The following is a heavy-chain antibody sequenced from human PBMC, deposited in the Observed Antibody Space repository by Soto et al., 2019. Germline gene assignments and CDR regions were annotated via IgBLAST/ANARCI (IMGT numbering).Heavy chain of an antibody. Sequence: QITLKESGPTLVKPTQTLTLTCTFSGFSLSTSGVGVGWIRQPPGKALEWLALIYWDDDKRYRPSLKSRLTITKDTSRNQVVLTMTNIDPVDTATYYFAHKGDGSRGFKYWGQGTLVTVSS. CDR2: IYWDDDK. J-gene: IGHJ4*02. CDR1: GFSLSTSGVG. V-gene: IGHV2-5*02. CDR3: AHKGDGSRGFKY. D-gene: IGHD1-26*01.